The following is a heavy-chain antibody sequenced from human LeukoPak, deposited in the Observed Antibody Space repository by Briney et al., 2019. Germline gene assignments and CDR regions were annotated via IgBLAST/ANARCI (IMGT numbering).Heavy chain of an antibody. V-gene: IGHV1-69*13. D-gene: IGHD2-8*01. CDR3: ARDRHCTNGVCSTPFDY. J-gene: IGHJ4*02. CDR1: GGTFSSYA. CDR2: IIPIFGTA. Sequence: GASVKVSCKASGGTFSSYAISWVRQAPGQGLEWMGGIIPIFGTANYPQKFQGRVTITADESTSTAYMELSSLRSEDTAVYYCARDRHCTNGVCSTPFDYWGQGTLVTVSS.